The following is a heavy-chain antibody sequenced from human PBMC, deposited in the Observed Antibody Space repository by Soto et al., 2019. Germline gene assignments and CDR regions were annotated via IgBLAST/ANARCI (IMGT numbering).Heavy chain of an antibody. Sequence: SGPTLVNPTQTLTLTCSFSGFSLSTSGVGVGWIRQSPGKALEWLALIYWSGDEHYRPSLKSRLSIIKDTSKNHVVLIMTDMDPVDTATYYCVIGLATLPVFAFDICCQATMLTVSS. CDR2: IYWSGDE. D-gene: IGHD6-6*01. CDR1: GFSLSTSGVG. J-gene: IGHJ3*02. V-gene: IGHV2-5*01. CDR3: VIGLATLPVFAFDI.